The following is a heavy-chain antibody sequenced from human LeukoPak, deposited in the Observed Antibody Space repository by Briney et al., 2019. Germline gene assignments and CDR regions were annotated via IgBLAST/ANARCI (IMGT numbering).Heavy chain of an antibody. V-gene: IGHV4-61*02. CDR1: GGSISSGSYY. J-gene: IGHJ3*01. D-gene: IGHD2-15*01. CDR2: IYTSGST. CDR3: GRGQGSGPKIYVFDF. Sequence: SQTLSLTCTVSGGSISSGSYYWSWIRQPAGKGLEWIGRIYTSGSTNYNPSLKSRVTISVDTSKNQFSLKLSSVTAADTAVYYWGRGQGSGPKIYVFDFWAKGKMVTVS.